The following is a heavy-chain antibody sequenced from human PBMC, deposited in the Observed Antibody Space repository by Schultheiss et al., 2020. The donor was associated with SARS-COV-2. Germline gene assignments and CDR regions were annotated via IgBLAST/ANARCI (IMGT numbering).Heavy chain of an antibody. J-gene: IGHJ1*01. CDR3: ARGLGAMMGPYSEVFQH. D-gene: IGHD2-21*01. V-gene: IGHV4-39*07. CDR1: GGSISSGDYY. Sequence: SETLSLTCTVSGGSISSGDYYWSWIRQPPGKGLEWIGEINHSGSTNFHPSLKSRVTISVDKSKNTFSLKLTSVTAADTAVYYCARGLGAMMGPYSEVFQHWGQGTLVTVSS. CDR2: INHSGST.